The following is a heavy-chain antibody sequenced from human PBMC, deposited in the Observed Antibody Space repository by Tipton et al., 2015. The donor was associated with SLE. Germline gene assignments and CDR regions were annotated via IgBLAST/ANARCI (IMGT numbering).Heavy chain of an antibody. CDR1: GFTFDDYA. V-gene: IGHV3-9*01. D-gene: IGHD3-10*01. CDR3: AKGHYYGSGSYLFDY. CDR2: ISWNSGSI. J-gene: IGHJ4*02. Sequence: SLRLSCAASGFTFDDYAMHWVRQAPGKGLEWVSGISWNSGSIGYADSVKGRFTISRDNAKNSLYLQMNSLRAEDTALYYCAKGHYYGSGSYLFDYWGQGTLVTVSS.